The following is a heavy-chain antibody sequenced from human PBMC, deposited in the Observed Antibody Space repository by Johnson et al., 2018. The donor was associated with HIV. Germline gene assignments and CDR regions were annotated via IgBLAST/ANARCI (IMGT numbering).Heavy chain of an antibody. J-gene: IGHJ3*02. CDR1: GFTFSSYG. CDR3: AIDYDVLTGTSRGRAFDI. CDR2: IRYDGSNK. D-gene: IGHD3-9*01. V-gene: IGHV3-30*02. Sequence: QVQLVESGGGVVQPGGSLRLSCAASGFTFSSYGMHWVRQAPGTGLEWVAFIRYDGSNKYYADSVKGRFTISRDNSKNTLYLQMNSLRAEDTAVYHCAIDYDVLTGTSRGRAFDIWGQGTMVTVSS.